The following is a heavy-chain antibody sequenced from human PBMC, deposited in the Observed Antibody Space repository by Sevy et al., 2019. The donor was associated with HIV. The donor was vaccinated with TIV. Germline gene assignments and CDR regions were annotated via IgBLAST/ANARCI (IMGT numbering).Heavy chain of an antibody. V-gene: IGHV3-15*01. CDR1: GFTFSNAW. Sequence: GGSLRLSCAASGFTFSNAWMSWVRQAPGKGLEWVGRIKSKTDGGTTDYAAPVKGSFTISREDSKNTLYQQMNSLKTEDTAVYYCTTAASPRSMVRGVILAGDAFDIWGQGTMVTVSS. CDR3: TTAASPRSMVRGVILAGDAFDI. D-gene: IGHD3-10*01. J-gene: IGHJ3*02. CDR2: IKSKTDGGTT.